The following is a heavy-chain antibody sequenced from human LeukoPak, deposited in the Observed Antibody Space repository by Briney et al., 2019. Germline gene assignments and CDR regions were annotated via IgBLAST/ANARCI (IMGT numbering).Heavy chain of an antibody. Sequence: GGSLRLSCAASGFTFSNYGMHWVRQAPGKGLEWVANIKQDGSEKYYVDSVKGRFTISRDNAKNSLYLQMNSLRAEDTAVYYCARDRFGEFLFDPWGQGTLVTVSS. CDR3: ARDRFGEFLFDP. D-gene: IGHD3-10*01. CDR1: GFTFSNYG. CDR2: IKQDGSEK. J-gene: IGHJ5*02. V-gene: IGHV3-7*01.